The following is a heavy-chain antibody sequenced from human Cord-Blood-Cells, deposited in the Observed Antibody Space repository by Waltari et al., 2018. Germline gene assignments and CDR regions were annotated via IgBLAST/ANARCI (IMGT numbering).Heavy chain of an antibody. V-gene: IGHV4-38-2*01. D-gene: IGHD6-13*01. J-gene: IGHJ4*02. CDR2: IYHSGNT. Sequence: QVQLQESGPGLVKPSETLSLTCAVSGYSISSGYYWGWIRQPPGKGLEWIGSIYHSGNTYYTPSLRIRVTISVDTSKNQCSLKLSSVTAADTAVYYCARVGLGAAAGTDYWGQGTLVTGSS. CDR1: GYSISSGYY. CDR3: ARVGLGAAAGTDY.